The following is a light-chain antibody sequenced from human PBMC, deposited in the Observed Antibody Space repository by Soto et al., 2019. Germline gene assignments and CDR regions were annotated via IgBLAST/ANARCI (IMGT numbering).Light chain of an antibody. J-gene: IGKJ5*01. CDR2: AAS. CDR1: QGIRKY. V-gene: IGKV1-27*01. CDR3: QKYNSAPCT. Sequence: DIQMTQSPSSLSASVGDRVTITCRASQGIRKYLAWYQQKPGKVPKLLIYAASTLQSWVPSRFSGSGSGTDFTLTISSLQPEDVATYYCQKYNSAPCTFSHGTRREIK.